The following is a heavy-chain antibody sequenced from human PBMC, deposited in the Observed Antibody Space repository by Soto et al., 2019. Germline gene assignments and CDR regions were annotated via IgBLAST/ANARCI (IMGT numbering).Heavy chain of an antibody. CDR3: ARRPRAVAGFRRIASYGRDV. V-gene: IGHV1-18*01. CDR1: GYTFTSYG. CDR2: ISAYNGNT. J-gene: IGHJ6*02. D-gene: IGHD6-19*01. Sequence: QVPLVQSGAEVKKPGASVKVSCKASGYTFTSYGISWLRQAPGQGLEWMGWISAYNGNTNYAQKLQGRVTMTTDTSTSIDYMELRSLRSDDTAVYYCARRPRAVAGFRRIASYGRDVWGQGTTVTVSS.